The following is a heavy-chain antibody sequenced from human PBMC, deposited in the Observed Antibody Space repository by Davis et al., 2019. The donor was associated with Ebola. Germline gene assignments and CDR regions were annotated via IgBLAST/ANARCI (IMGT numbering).Heavy chain of an antibody. CDR3: ARDGVITPFDY. CDR2: INPNTGGT. Sequence: AASVKVSCKTSGYTFTGHYIQWVRQAPGQGLEWMGRINPNTGGTNYAQKFQGRVTMTRDTSISTAYMELSSLRSEDTAVYYCARDGVITPFDYWGQGTLVTVSS. CDR1: GYTFTGHY. D-gene: IGHD3-22*01. J-gene: IGHJ4*02. V-gene: IGHV1-2*06.